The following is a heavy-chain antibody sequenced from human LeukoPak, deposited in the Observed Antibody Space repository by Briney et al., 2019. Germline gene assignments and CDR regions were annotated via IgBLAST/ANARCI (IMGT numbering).Heavy chain of an antibody. D-gene: IGHD2-2*01. Sequence: ASVKVSCKASGGTFSSYAISWVRQATGQGLEWMGWMNPNSGNTGYAQKFQGRVTITRNTSISTAYMELSSLRSEDTAVYYCARAGPLPRRVPAATRFGRGYYMDVWGKGTTVTVSS. CDR1: GGTFSSYA. CDR2: MNPNSGNT. V-gene: IGHV1-8*03. CDR3: ARAGPLPRRVPAATRFGRGYYMDV. J-gene: IGHJ6*03.